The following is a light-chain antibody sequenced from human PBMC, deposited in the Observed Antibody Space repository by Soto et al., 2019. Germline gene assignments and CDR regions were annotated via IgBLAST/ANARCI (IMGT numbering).Light chain of an antibody. V-gene: IGKV3-20*01. J-gene: IGKJ2*01. Sequence: ESLLTQSPGTLSLSPGERATLSCRASQTVNSRHLNWYQHKPGQAPRLLICGASIRAAGIPDRFSGSRSGEDFSLTITRLEPEDSAVYYCQQFDGSRPAFTFGQGTKLEI. CDR2: GAS. CDR3: QQFDGSRPAFT. CDR1: QTVNSRH.